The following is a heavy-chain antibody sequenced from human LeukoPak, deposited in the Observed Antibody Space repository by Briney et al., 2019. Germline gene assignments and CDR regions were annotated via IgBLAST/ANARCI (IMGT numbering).Heavy chain of an antibody. J-gene: IGHJ5*02. Sequence: GESLKISCKGSGYSFTSYWIGWVRQMTGKGLEWMGIIWPGDSDTRYSPSFQGQVTISADKSISTAYLHWTSLKASDSAMYYCARHAEEEAVPGGGRFDPWGQGTLVTVSS. CDR3: ARHAEEEAVPGGGRFDP. CDR1: GYSFTSYW. V-gene: IGHV5-51*01. D-gene: IGHD6-19*01. CDR2: IWPGDSDT.